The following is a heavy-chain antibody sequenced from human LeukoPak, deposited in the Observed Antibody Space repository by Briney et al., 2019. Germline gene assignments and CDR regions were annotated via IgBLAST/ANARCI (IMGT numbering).Heavy chain of an antibody. CDR3: ARENTVTNSLDY. D-gene: IGHD4-17*01. J-gene: IGHJ4*02. Sequence: SETLSLTCTVSGGSISSGDYYWSWIRQPPGKGLEWIGYIYYSGSTYYNPSLKSRVTISVDTSKNQFSLKLSSVTAADTAVYYCARENTVTNSLDYWGQGTLVTVSS. CDR2: IYYSGST. V-gene: IGHV4-30-4*01. CDR1: GGSISSGDYY.